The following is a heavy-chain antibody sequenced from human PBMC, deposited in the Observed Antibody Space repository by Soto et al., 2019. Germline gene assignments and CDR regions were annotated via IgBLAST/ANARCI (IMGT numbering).Heavy chain of an antibody. CDR3: ALAGDYCGRGWFDP. CDR2: MNPNSGNS. CDR1: GYTFTSYD. V-gene: IGHV1-8*01. J-gene: IGHJ5*02. D-gene: IGHD4-17*01. Sequence: QVQLVQSGAEVKKPGASVKVSCKASGYTFTSYDINWLRQATGQGLEWMGWMNPNSGNSGYAQKFQGRVTMTRNTSISKAYMELSRLRSEDPAVYYCALAGDYCGRGWFDPWGQGTLVTVSS.